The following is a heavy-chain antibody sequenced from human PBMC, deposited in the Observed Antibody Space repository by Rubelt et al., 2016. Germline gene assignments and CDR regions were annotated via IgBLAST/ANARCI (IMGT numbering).Heavy chain of an antibody. CDR2: ISSGSSTK. CDR3: ARYWIQLYGMDV. V-gene: IGHV3-48*04. Sequence: FISSGSSTKYYADSVKGRFTISRDNPKNSLYLQMNSLRAEDTAVYYCARYWIQLYGMDVWGQGTTVTVSS. D-gene: IGHD5-18*01. J-gene: IGHJ6*02.